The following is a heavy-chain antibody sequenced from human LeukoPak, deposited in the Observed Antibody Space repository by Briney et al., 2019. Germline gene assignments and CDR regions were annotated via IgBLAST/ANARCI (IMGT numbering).Heavy chain of an antibody. CDR3: ARHFAT. D-gene: IGHD3-3*01. CDR1: GGSISSSYYY. J-gene: IGHJ4*02. Sequence: SETLSLTCTVSGGSISSSYYYWGWIRQPPGKGLEWIGSIYYSGSTYYNPSLKSRVTICVDTSKNQFSLKLRSVTAADTAVYYCARHFATWGQGTLVTVSS. V-gene: IGHV4-39*01. CDR2: IYYSGST.